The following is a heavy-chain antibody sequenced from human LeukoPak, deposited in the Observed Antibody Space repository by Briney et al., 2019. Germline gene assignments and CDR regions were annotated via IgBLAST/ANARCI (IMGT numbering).Heavy chain of an antibody. Sequence: ASVTVSCMVSGYTLTELSMHWVRQAPGKGLEWMGGFNPEDGETIYAQKFQGRVTMTEDTSTDTAYMELSSLRSEDTAVYYCATGYSSGWYGNWFDPWGQGTLVTVSS. CDR2: FNPEDGET. J-gene: IGHJ5*02. D-gene: IGHD6-19*01. CDR1: GYTLTELS. CDR3: ATGYSSGWYGNWFDP. V-gene: IGHV1-24*01.